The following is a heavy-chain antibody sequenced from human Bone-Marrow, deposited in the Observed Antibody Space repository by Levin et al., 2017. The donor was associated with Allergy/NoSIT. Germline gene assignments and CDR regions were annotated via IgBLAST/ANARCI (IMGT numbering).Heavy chain of an antibody. V-gene: IGHV1-69*06. CDR2: IIPIFGTA. Sequence: AASVKVSCKASGGTFSSYAISWVRQAPGQGLEWMGGIIPIFGTANYAQKFQGRVTITADKSTSTAYMELSSLRSEDTAVYYCARAYTIFGVVYGMDVWGQGTTVTVSS. J-gene: IGHJ6*02. D-gene: IGHD3-3*01. CDR3: ARAYTIFGVVYGMDV. CDR1: GGTFSSYA.